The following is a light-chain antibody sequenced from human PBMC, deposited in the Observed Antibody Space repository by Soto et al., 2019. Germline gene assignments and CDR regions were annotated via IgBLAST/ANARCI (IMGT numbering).Light chain of an antibody. CDR2: RDH. Sequence: QSVLTQPPSASGTPGQRVTISCSGSRYNIGSNTVNWYQQVPGTAPRLLIHRDHQRPSGVPDRFSGSKSGTSASLAISGLQSEDEADYYCAAWDDSLSGYVFGTGTKLTVL. CDR3: AAWDDSLSGYV. J-gene: IGLJ1*01. CDR1: RYNIGSNT. V-gene: IGLV1-44*01.